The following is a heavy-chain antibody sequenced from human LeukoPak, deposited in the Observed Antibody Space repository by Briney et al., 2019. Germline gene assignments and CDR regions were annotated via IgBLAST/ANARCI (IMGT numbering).Heavy chain of an antibody. J-gene: IGHJ4*02. D-gene: IGHD2-8*01. CDR1: GYTFTGYY. V-gene: IGHV1-2*02. CDR3: ARDGESLMVDFDY. CDR2: ISTNSGGA. Sequence: APLKVSCKASGYTFTGYYMYWVRQAPGHGLEWVGWISTNSGGANFAQTFPGRVTTTRDTSISTAYLEPSRVTSDDSAGDYGARDGESLMVDFDYWGQGTLVTVSS.